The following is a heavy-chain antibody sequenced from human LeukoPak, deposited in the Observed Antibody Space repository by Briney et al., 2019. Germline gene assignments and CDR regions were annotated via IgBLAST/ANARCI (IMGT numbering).Heavy chain of an antibody. D-gene: IGHD6-13*01. CDR3: ARVLSGIAAAGRVRYFDY. J-gene: IGHJ4*02. CDR2: IYYSGST. V-gene: IGHV4-39*07. Sequence: GSLRLSCAASGFTFSSYSMNWVRQAPGKGLEWIGSIYYSGSTYYNPSLKSRVTISVDTSKNQFSLKLSSVTAADTAVYYCARVLSGIAAAGRVRYFDYWGQGTLVTVSS. CDR1: GFTFSSYS.